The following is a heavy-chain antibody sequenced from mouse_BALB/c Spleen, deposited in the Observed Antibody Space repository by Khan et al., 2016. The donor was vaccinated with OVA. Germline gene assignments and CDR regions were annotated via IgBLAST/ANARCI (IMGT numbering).Heavy chain of an antibody. J-gene: IGHJ1*01. V-gene: IGHV9-3-1*01. CDR1: GYTFTNYG. CDR2: ITTYTGEP. CDR3: ARSASYWCFDV. Sequence: QIQLVQSGPELKKPGETVKISCKASGYTFTNYGMNWVKQAPGKGLKWMGWITTYTGEPTYADDFKGRFAFSLETSANTAYLQINNLKNEDTATYFCARSASYWCFDVWGAGTTVTVSS. D-gene: IGHD6-1*01.